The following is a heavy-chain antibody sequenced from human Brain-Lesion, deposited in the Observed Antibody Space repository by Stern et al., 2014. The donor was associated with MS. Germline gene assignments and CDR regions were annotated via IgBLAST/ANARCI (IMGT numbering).Heavy chain of an antibody. CDR1: GGSVSSTSYA. V-gene: IGHV4-39*01. CDR3: AGEEDIRYCSGGSCTGNWFDP. CDR2: IYYSGNT. J-gene: IGHJ5*02. D-gene: IGHD2-15*01. Sequence: QVQLQESGPGLVKPSETLSLTCTVAGGSVSSTSYAWAWIRQPPGKGLEWIGTIYYSGNTYYSPSLKSRLTISLDTSKNQFSLKRGFGTAADTAVYYCAGEEDIRYCSGGSCTGNWFDPWGQGTLVTVSS.